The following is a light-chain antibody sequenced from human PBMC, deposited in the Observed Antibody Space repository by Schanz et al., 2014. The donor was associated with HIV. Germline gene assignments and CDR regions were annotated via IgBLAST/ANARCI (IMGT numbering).Light chain of an antibody. CDR1: SSDVGGYNY. Sequence: QSALTQPASLSGSPGQSIAISCTGTSSDVGGYNYVSWYQQHPGKAPKLMIYDVNKRPSGVPDRFSGSKSGTSASLAISGLHSEDEADYHCAAWDDSLNGRVFGGGTKLTVL. CDR2: DVN. V-gene: IGLV2-14*03. CDR3: AAWDDSLNGRV. J-gene: IGLJ2*01.